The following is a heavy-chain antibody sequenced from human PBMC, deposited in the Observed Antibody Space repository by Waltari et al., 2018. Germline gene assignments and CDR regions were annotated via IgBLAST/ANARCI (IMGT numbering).Heavy chain of an antibody. CDR1: GGPLSSSY. J-gene: IGHJ4*02. CDR2: IYYSGST. V-gene: IGHV4-59*01. D-gene: IGHD6-19*01. Sequence: QVQLQESGPGLVTPSENLSLTCTVPGGPLSSSYWSWIRQPPGKGLGWIGYIYYSGSTNYNPSLKSRVTISVDTSKNQFSLKLSSVTAADTAVYYCARGGIAVAGTLYYFDYWGQGTLVTVSS. CDR3: ARGGIAVAGTLYYFDY.